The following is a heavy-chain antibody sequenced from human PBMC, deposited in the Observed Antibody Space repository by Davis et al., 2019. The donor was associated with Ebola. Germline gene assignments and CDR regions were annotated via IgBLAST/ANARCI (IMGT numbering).Heavy chain of an antibody. CDR3: ARAATARLSSYYGMDV. D-gene: IGHD6-6*01. Sequence: SQTLSLTCAVSGGSISSGGYSWSWIRQPPGKGLEWIGYIYHSGSTYYNPSLKSRVTISVDTSKNQFSLKLSSVTAADTAVYYCARAATARLSSYYGMDVWGQGTTVTVSS. J-gene: IGHJ6*02. CDR1: GGSISSGGYS. V-gene: IGHV4-30-2*01. CDR2: IYHSGST.